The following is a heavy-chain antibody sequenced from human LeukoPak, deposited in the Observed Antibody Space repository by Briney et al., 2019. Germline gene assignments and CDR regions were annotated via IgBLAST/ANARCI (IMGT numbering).Heavy chain of an antibody. CDR1: GGSFSGYY. D-gene: IGHD2-2*01. J-gene: IGHJ1*01. CDR3: ARVIPRVVAYCSSTSCPKRRSEYFQH. CDR2: INHSGST. V-gene: IGHV4-34*01. Sequence: PSETLSLTCAVYGGSFSGYYWSWIRQPPGKGLEWIGEINHSGSTNYNPSLKSRVTISVDTSKNQFSLKLSSVTAADTAVYYCARVIPRVVAYCSSTSCPKRRSEYFQHWGQGTLVTVSS.